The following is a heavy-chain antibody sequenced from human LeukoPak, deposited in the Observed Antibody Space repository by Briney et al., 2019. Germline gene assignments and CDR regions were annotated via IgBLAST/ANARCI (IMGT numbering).Heavy chain of an antibody. CDR2: IYHSGST. CDR3: ARGNNAFDI. J-gene: IGHJ3*02. V-gene: IGHV4-38-2*02. CDR1: GYSISSGYY. Sequence: PSETLSLTCTVSGYSISSGYYWGWIRQPPGKGLEWIGYIYHSGSTYYNPSLKSRVTISVDRSKNQFSLKLSSVTAADTAVYYCARGNNAFDIWGQGTMVTVSS.